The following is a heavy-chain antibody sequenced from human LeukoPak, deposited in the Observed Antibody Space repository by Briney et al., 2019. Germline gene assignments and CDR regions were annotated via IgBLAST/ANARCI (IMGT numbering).Heavy chain of an antibody. CDR3: ARNGRGYSYGYYFDY. CDR2: IIPIFGTA. J-gene: IGHJ4*02. V-gene: IGHV1-69*01. Sequence: SVKVSCKASGGTFSSYAISWVRQAPGQGLEWMGGIIPIFGTANYAQKFQGRVTITADESTSTAYMELSSLRPEDTAVYYCARNGRGYSYGYYFDYWGQGTLVTVSS. CDR1: GGTFSSYA. D-gene: IGHD5-18*01.